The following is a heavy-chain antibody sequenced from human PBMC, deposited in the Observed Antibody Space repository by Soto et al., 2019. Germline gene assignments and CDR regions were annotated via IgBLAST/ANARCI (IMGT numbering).Heavy chain of an antibody. Sequence: EVQLVESGGGLVQPGRSLRLSCAASGFRFDDYAMHWVRQAPGKGLEWVSGISYNSGSIGYADSVMGRFTISRDTAKNSLYLQINSLRAEDTALYYCVKDIEEQQLLYDAFDIWGQGTMVTVSS. CDR1: GFRFDDYA. CDR3: VKDIEEQQLLYDAFDI. D-gene: IGHD6-13*01. V-gene: IGHV3-9*01. CDR2: ISYNSGSI. J-gene: IGHJ3*02.